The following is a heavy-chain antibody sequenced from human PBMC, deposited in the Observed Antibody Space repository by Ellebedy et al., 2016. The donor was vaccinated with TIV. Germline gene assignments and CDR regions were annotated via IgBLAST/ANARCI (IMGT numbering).Heavy chain of an antibody. CDR3: ATDGSYGDYRSPTHAFVM. Sequence: GGSLRLSCAAYGFSFRSYWMSWVRQAPGKGLEWVANMNQDGSDKYYVDSVKGRFTISRDNAKNSLYLQMNSLRGEDTAVYYCATDGSYGDYRSPTHAFVMWGQGTLVTVSS. CDR2: MNQDGSDK. CDR1: GFSFRSYW. D-gene: IGHD4-17*01. J-gene: IGHJ3*02. V-gene: IGHV3-7*01.